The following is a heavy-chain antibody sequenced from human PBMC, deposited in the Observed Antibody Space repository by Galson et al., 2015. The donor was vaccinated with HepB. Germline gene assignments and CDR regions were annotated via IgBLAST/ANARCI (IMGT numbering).Heavy chain of an antibody. Sequence: SLRLSCAASGFPFSDYYMSWIRQTPGKGLEWISHTSSSTSYTKDADSVKGRFTISRDDAKNSLYLQMNSLRVEETAVYYCARVGVWAVPGASEGFDHWGQGVLVIVSS. CDR2: TSSSTSYT. CDR1: GFPFSDYY. V-gene: IGHV3-11*06. CDR3: ARVGVWAVPGASEGFDH. J-gene: IGHJ4*02. D-gene: IGHD2-2*01.